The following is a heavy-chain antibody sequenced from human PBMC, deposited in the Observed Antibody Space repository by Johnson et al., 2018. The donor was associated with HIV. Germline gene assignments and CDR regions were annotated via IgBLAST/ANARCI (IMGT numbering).Heavy chain of an antibody. D-gene: IGHD6-19*01. CDR2: ISYDGSDK. CDR1: DFTFSNNA. CDR3: AKDRQWGPRDAFDI. J-gene: IGHJ3*02. Sequence: QVQLVESGGGVVQPGRSLRLSCAASDFTFSNNAMHWVRQAPGKGLEWVAVISYDGSDKYYADSVKGRFTISRDSSKNTLYLEMNSMRPEDMAVYYCAKDRQWGPRDAFDIWGQGTMVTVSS. V-gene: IGHV3-30*04.